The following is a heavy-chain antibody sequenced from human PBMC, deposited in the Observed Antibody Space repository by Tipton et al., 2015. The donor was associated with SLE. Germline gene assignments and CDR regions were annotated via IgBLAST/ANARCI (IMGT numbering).Heavy chain of an antibody. CDR1: GASTSSDIYY. CDR3: ARAAIVVPGPTWFDY. J-gene: IGHJ4*02. D-gene: IGHD2-15*01. V-gene: IGHV4-61*09. Sequence: LRLSCTVSGASTSSDIYYWSWIRQAAGEGLEWIGHIYTTGGTTSNPSLESRVTISIDTSKNQFSLKLSSVTAADTATYYCARAAIVVPGPTWFDYWGQGALVTVSS. CDR2: IYTTGGT.